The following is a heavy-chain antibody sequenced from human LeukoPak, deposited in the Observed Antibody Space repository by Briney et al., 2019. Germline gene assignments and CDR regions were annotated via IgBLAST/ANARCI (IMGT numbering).Heavy chain of an antibody. CDR2: ISWNSGSI. CDR1: GFTFDDYA. D-gene: IGHD4-17*01. V-gene: IGHV3-9*03. Sequence: GRSLRLSCAASGFTFDDYAMHWVRQAPGKGLEWVSGISWNSGSIGYADSVEGRFTISRDNAKNSLYLQMNSLRAEDMALYYCAKDKFYGLHWYFDLWGRGTLVTVSS. J-gene: IGHJ2*01. CDR3: AKDKFYGLHWYFDL.